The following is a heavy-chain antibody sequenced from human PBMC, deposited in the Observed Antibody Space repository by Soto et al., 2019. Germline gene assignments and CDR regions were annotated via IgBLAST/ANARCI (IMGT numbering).Heavy chain of an antibody. D-gene: IGHD2-21*02. Sequence: SETLSLTCTVSGDSIGGVGYWSWIRQFPGRGLEWIGCISSSGSTCYNPALNNRISLSLDTSQNQFSLKLLSVTAADTAIYYCARSGVTGIVIPSHWFDPWGQGTLVTVPQ. V-gene: IGHV4-31*03. CDR2: ISSSGST. J-gene: IGHJ5*02. CDR1: GDSIGGVGY. CDR3: ARSGVTGIVIPSHWFDP.